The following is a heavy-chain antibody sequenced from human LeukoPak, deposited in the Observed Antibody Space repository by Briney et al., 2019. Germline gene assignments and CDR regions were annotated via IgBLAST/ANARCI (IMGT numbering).Heavy chain of an antibody. Sequence: GASVKVSCKASGYTFSGYYMHWVRQAPGQGLEWMGWINPNSGGTNYAQKFQGRVTMTRDTSISTAYMELSRLRSDDTAVYYCARDGLYCGGDSCYPYYFDSWGQGTLVTVSS. CDR1: GYTFSGYY. CDR2: INPNSGGT. CDR3: ARDGLYCGGDSCYPYYFDS. J-gene: IGHJ4*02. V-gene: IGHV1-2*02. D-gene: IGHD2-15*01.